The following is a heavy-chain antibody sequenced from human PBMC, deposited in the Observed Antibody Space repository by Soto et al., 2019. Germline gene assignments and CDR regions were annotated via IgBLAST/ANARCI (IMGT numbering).Heavy chain of an antibody. V-gene: IGHV6-1*01. CDR3: ARSRPSGGAARQYNWFDP. CDR1: GDSVSSNSAA. D-gene: IGHD5-18*01. J-gene: IGHJ5*02. CDR2: TYYRSKWYN. Sequence: SQTLSLTCAISGDSVSSNSAAWNWIRQSPSRGLEWLGRTYYRSKWYNDYAVSVKSRITINPDTSKNQFSLQLNSVTPEDTAVYYCARSRPSGGAARQYNWFDPWGQGTLVTVSS.